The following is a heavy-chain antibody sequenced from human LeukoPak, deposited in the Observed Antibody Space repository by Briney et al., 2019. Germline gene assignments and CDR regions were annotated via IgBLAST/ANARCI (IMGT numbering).Heavy chain of an antibody. D-gene: IGHD5-18*01. CDR2: IYHSGST. Sequence: SETLSLTCAVSGGSISSGGYSWSWIRQPPGKGLEWIGYIYHSGSTYYNPSLKSRVTISVDRSKNQFSLKLSSVAAADTAVYYCARGLRGYSYGTPFDYWGQGTLVNVSS. V-gene: IGHV4-30-2*01. J-gene: IGHJ4*02. CDR1: GGSISSGGYS. CDR3: ARGLRGYSYGTPFDY.